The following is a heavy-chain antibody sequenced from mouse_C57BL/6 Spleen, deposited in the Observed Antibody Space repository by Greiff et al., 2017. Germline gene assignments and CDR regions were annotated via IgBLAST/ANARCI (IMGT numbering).Heavy chain of an antibody. CDR1: GYTFTSYT. V-gene: IGHV1-4*01. CDR3: ARGGITTVVATKDYYAMDY. CDR2: INPSSGYT. D-gene: IGHD1-1*01. J-gene: IGHJ4*01. Sequence: QVQLQQSGAELARPGASVTMSCKASGYTFTSYTMHWVKQRPGQGLEWIGYINPSSGYTKYNQKFKDKATLTADKSSSTAYMQLSSLTCGDSAVDYGARGGITTVVATKDYYAMDYWGQGTSATVSA.